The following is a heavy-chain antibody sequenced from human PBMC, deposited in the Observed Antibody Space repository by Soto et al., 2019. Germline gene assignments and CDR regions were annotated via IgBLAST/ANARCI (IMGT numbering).Heavy chain of an antibody. D-gene: IGHD3-10*01. CDR3: ARDFYGSGSYHPYFAY. J-gene: IGHJ4*02. V-gene: IGHV3-30-3*01. Sequence: QVPLVESGGGVVQPGRSLRLSCAASGLTFSNYAMNWVRQAPGEGLEWVAVVSHDGIDKYYADSVKGRFTISRDNSKNTLYLQMNSLRPEDTAVYYCARDFYGSGSYHPYFAYWGQGTLVTVSS. CDR2: VSHDGIDK. CDR1: GLTFSNYA.